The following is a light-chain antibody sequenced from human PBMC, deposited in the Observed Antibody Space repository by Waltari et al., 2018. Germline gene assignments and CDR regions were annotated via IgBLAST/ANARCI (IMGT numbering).Light chain of an antibody. J-gene: IGKJ4*01. V-gene: IGKV2-30*01. CDR2: KVS. CDR3: MQGTHWPPLT. Sequence: DVVMTQTPLSLSVPLGPSASISCRSSHSLLSSSGNTYVSWFHKRPGQSPRRLFYKVSFRDSEVPDRISSSGSDTDFSLDITSVEAEDVCLYFCMQGTHWPPLTFGGGTKVEI. CDR1: HSLLSSSGNTY.